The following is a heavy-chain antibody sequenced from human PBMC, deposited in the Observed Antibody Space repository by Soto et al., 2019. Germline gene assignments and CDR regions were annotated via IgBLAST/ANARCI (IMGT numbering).Heavy chain of an antibody. CDR1: GFTFSSYA. V-gene: IGHV3-23*01. D-gene: IGHD1-1*01. CDR3: AKSLGEAWYDPDY. J-gene: IGHJ4*02. Sequence: EVQLLESGGGLVQPGGSLRLSCAASGFTFSSYAMSWVRQAPGKGLEWVSAIRGSGGYTFYADSVKGRFTISRDNSKNTPYLQMSSLRGEGTAVYFCAKSLGEAWYDPDYWGRGTLVTVSS. CDR2: IRGSGGYT.